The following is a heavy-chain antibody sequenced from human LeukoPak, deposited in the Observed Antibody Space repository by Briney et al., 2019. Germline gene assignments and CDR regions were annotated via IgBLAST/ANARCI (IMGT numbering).Heavy chain of an antibody. D-gene: IGHD6-6*01. CDR1: GDSISNTRYH. CDR2: IYYSGAT. CDR3: AREIVSSVES. J-gene: IGHJ4*02. Sequence: SETLSPTCTVSGDSISNTRYHWGWIRQPPGKGLERIGSIYYSGATYYNPSLKSRVTISVDTSRNHFSLKLSSVTAADTAVYHCAREIVSSVESWGQGSLVTVSS. V-gene: IGHV4-39*02.